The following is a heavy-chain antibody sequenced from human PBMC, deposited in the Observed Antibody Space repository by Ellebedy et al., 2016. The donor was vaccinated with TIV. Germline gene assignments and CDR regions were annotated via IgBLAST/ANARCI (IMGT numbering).Heavy chain of an antibody. J-gene: IGHJ5*02. CDR3: ARDALWFGELGYWFDP. V-gene: IGHV1-18*04. CDR2: ISAYNGNT. Sequence: ASVKVSCKASGYTFTSYGISWVRQAPGQGLEWMGWISAYNGNTNYAQKLQGRVTMTTDTSTSTAYMELRSLRSDDTAVYYCARDALWFGELGYWFDPWGQGTLVTVSS. CDR1: GYTFTSYG. D-gene: IGHD3-10*01.